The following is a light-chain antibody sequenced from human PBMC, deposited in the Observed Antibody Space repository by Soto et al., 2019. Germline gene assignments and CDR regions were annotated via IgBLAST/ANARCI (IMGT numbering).Light chain of an antibody. V-gene: IGKV3-20*01. J-gene: IGKJ2*01. CDR1: QSVTSNY. CDR2: DAS. CDR3: QQYSSPPFT. Sequence: EIVLTQSPGTLSLYPGERATLSCRASQSVTSNYLVWYQQKPGQAPRPLIYDASNTATGIPDRFSGSGSGTDFTLTISRLEPEDFAVYYCQQYSSPPFTFGQGTKLEIK.